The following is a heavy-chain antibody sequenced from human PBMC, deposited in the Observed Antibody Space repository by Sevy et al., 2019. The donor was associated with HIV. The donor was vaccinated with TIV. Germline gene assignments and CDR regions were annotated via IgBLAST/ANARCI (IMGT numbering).Heavy chain of an antibody. CDR3: AKVAHYYDSSSYSDY. Sequence: GGSLRLSCAASGFTFSSYAMSWVRQAPGKGLEWVSAISGSGGSTYYADSVKGRFTISRDNSKNTLYLQMNSLRAEDMAVYYCAKVAHYYDSSSYSDYWGQGTLVTVSS. J-gene: IGHJ4*02. CDR1: GFTFSSYA. D-gene: IGHD3-22*01. V-gene: IGHV3-23*01. CDR2: ISGSGGST.